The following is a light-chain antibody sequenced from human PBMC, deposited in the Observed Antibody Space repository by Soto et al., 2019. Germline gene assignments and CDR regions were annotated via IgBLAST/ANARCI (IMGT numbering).Light chain of an antibody. CDR1: QSIGAY. CDR2: AAS. CDR3: QQTFFTPPWT. Sequence: DIQMTQSPSSLSASIGDRVTITCRASQSIGAYLNWYQQKPGKAPRLLIYAASLLQSGVPSRFSGSGSGTHFTLTIRSLQPEDFATYFCQQTFFTPPWTFGQGTKVEIK. V-gene: IGKV1-39*01. J-gene: IGKJ1*01.